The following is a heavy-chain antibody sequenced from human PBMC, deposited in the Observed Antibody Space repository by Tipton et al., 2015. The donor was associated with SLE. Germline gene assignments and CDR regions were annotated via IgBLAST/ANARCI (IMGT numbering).Heavy chain of an antibody. D-gene: IGHD3-22*01. Sequence: SLRLSCAASGFTFSSYEMNWVRQAPGKGLEWVSYISSSGSTIYYADSVKGRFTISRDNAKNSLYLQMNSLRAEDTAVYYCARVREYYDSSGYLDAFDIWGQGTMVTVSS. CDR2: ISSSGSTI. J-gene: IGHJ3*02. CDR3: ARVREYYDSSGYLDAFDI. CDR1: GFTFSSYE. V-gene: IGHV3-48*03.